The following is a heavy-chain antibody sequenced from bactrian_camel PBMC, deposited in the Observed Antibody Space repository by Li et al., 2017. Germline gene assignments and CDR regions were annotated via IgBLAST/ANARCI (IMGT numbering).Heavy chain of an antibody. CDR1: GYTTSTYC. CDR3: KASVDECRSYE. Sequence: HVQLVESGGGSVPAGGSLRLSCAASGYTTSTYCLGWFRQAPGKEREGVAAIDSDGTTAYADSVKGRFTISQVYDDARFYLEMNNLKIEDTAVYLCKASVDECRSYEWGQGTQVTVS. CDR2: IDSDGTT. D-gene: IGHD3*01. V-gene: IGHV3S53*01. J-gene: IGHJ4*01.